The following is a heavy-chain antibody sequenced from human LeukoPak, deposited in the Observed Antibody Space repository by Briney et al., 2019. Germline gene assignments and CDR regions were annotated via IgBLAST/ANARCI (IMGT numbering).Heavy chain of an antibody. CDR2: ITPMFGAP. V-gene: IGHV1-69*05. CDR1: GGTFGSYG. Sequence: ASVKVSCKASGGTFGSYGISWLRQAPGQGLEWMGGITPMFGAPKYAQKFQDRVAITTDVSTSTAYMEWSRLRSEDTAVYYCAREITVIRGSRDAFNIWGQGTMVTVSS. CDR3: AREITVIRGSRDAFNI. D-gene: IGHD3-22*01. J-gene: IGHJ3*02.